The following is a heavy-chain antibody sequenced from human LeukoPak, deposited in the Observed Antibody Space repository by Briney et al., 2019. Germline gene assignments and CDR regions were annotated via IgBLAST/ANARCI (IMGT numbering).Heavy chain of an antibody. CDR1: GFTVSNNY. D-gene: IGHD3-10*01. CDR3: ARETTYGPFDS. J-gene: IGHJ4*02. CDR2: IYSGGST. V-gene: IGHV3-66*01. Sequence: GGSLRLSCAASGFTVSNNYMNWVRQAPGKGLEWVSVIYSGGSTYYADSVKGRFTISRDNSKNTLYLQMNSLRAEDTAVYYCARETTYGPFDSWGQGTLVIASS.